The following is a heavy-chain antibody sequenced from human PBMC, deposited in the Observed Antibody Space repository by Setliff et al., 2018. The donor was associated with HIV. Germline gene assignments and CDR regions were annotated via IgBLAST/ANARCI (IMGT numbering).Heavy chain of an antibody. Sequence: PSETLSLTCAVYSGSFSGYYWSWIRQPPGKGLEWIGEINHSGSTKYNPSLKSRVTISVDTPKNQFSLKLTSVTAADTAVYYCGGSYFYDSSGFYSNNWFDPWGQGTLVTVSS. CDR1: SGSFSGYY. CDR3: GGSYFYDSSGFYSNNWFDP. D-gene: IGHD3-22*01. J-gene: IGHJ5*02. CDR2: INHSGST. V-gene: IGHV4-34*01.